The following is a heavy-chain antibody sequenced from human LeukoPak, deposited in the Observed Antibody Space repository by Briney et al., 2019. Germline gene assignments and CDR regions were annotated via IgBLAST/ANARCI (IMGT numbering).Heavy chain of an antibody. Sequence: GASVKVSCKASGGTFSSYAISWVRQAPGQGLERMGGIIPIFGTANYAQKFQGRVTITADESTSTAYMELSSLRSEDTAVYYCARELPDDSSGYYYVGPYYYYGMDVWGQGTTVTVSS. CDR3: ARELPDDSSGYYYVGPYYYYGMDV. D-gene: IGHD3-22*01. CDR2: IIPIFGTA. V-gene: IGHV1-69*13. J-gene: IGHJ6*02. CDR1: GGTFSSYA.